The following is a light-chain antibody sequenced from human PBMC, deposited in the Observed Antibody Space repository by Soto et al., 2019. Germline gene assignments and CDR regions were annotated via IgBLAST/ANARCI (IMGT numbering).Light chain of an antibody. CDR1: QSITSY. V-gene: IGKV1-39*01. Sequence: DIQMTQSPSSLSASVGDRVTITCRASQSITSYLNWYLQNPGKAPELLIHAASRLQSGVPSRFSGSGSGTDFTLTISSLQPEDFATYYCQQTYGTPQTFGQGTKVEIK. CDR2: AAS. J-gene: IGKJ1*01. CDR3: QQTYGTPQT.